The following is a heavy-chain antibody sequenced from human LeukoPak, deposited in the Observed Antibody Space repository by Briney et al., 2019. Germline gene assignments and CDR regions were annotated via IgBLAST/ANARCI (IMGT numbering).Heavy chain of an antibody. CDR3: ARWGGSSWYRLYYYYYGMDV. CDR1: RFTFSSYS. J-gene: IGHJ6*02. CDR2: IWYDGSNK. D-gene: IGHD6-13*01. V-gene: IGHV3-33*08. Sequence: PGGSLRLSCAASRFTFSSYSMHWVRQAPGKGLEWVAVIWYDGSNKYYADSVKGRFTISRDNSKNTLYLQMNSLRAEDTAVYYCARWGGSSWYRLYYYYYGMDVWGQGTTVTVSS.